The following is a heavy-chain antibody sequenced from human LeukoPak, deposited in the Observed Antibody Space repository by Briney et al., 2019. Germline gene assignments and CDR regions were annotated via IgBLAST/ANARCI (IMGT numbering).Heavy chain of an antibody. V-gene: IGHV4-59*12. J-gene: IGHJ4*02. D-gene: IGHD3-3*01. Sequence: PSETLSLTCTVSGGSISSYYWSWIRQPPGKGLEWIGYIYYSGSTNYNPSLKSRVTISVDTPKNQFSLKLSSVTAADTAVYYCAREALNPTYYDFWSGYYYFDYWGQGTLVTVSS. CDR1: GGSISSYY. CDR2: IYYSGST. CDR3: AREALNPTYYDFWSGYYYFDY.